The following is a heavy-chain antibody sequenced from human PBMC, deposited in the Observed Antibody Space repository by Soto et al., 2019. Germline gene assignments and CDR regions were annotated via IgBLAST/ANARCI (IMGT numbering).Heavy chain of an antibody. Sequence: GSVSLSFAASGFTFSSYAMSWVRQAPGKGLEWVSAISGSGGSTYYADSVKGRFTISRDNSKNTLYLQMNSLRAEDTAVYYCAKDPAGTTHYYYYYGMDVWGQGTTVTVSS. CDR2: ISGSGGST. CDR3: AKDPAGTTHYYYYYGMDV. J-gene: IGHJ6*02. CDR1: GFTFSSYA. V-gene: IGHV3-23*01. D-gene: IGHD6-13*01.